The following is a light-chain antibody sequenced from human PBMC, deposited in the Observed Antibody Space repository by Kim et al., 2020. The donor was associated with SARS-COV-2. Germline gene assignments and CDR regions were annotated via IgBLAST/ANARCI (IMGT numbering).Light chain of an antibody. CDR1: SLRSYY. J-gene: IGLJ2*01. CDR2: GKN. CDR3: NSRDNSGKLYVV. V-gene: IGLV3-19*01. Sequence: SSELTQDPPVSVDLGQTVRITCQGDSLRSYYASWYQQKPGQAPVLVLYGKNNRPSGIPDRISGSSSGNTASLTITGAQAEDEADYYCNSRDNSGKLYVVFGGGTQLTVL.